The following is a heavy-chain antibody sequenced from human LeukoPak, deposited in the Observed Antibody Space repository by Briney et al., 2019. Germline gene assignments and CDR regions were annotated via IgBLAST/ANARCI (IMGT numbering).Heavy chain of an antibody. CDR2: LTSSGSSM. CDR3: TRDIDDVLTGDDAFDV. J-gene: IGHJ3*01. Sequence: GGSLRLSCAGSGFTFSGYSLNWARQAPGKGLEWVSSLTSSGSSMYYADSVKGRFTISRDNAESSVYLQMNSLRVDDTGLYYCTRDIDDVLTGDDAFDVWGQGTVVTVSS. V-gene: IGHV3-21*03. CDR1: GFTFSGYS. D-gene: IGHD3-9*01.